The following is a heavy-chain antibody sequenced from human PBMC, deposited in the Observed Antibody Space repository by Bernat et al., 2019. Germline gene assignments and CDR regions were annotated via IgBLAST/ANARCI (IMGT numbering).Heavy chain of an antibody. CDR3: ARETVVAATRIQTLDY. CDR2: ISSSGSTI. CDR1: GFTFSSYE. Sequence: EVQLVESGGGLVQPGGSLRLSCAASGFTFSSYEMNWVRQAPGKGLEWVSYISSSGSTIYYADAGKGRFTISRDNAKNTLYLQMNSLRAEDTAVYYCARETVVAATRIQTLDYWGQGTLVTVSS. D-gene: IGHD2-15*01. V-gene: IGHV3-48*03. J-gene: IGHJ4*02.